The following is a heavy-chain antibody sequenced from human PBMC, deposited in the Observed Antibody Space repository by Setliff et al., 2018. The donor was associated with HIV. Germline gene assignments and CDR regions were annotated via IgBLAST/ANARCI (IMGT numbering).Heavy chain of an antibody. J-gene: IGHJ3*02. Sequence: GWSLRLSCRASGFNFNTYWMSWVRQSPGKGLEFVANINRDGRETNHMDSVKGRFTISRDNAETSLYLQMNSLRVEDTAVYYCARDPGSSAFDMWGQGTMVTVSS. CDR3: ARDPGSSAFDM. CDR1: GFNFNTYW. CDR2: INRDGRET. V-gene: IGHV3-7*03.